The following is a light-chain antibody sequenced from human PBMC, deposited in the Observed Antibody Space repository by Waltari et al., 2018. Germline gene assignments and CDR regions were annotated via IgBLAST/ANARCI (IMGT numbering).Light chain of an antibody. CDR1: QNITSY. Sequence: DIQMAQSPSSLSASVGDRVAITCRASQNITSYLNWYQQKPEKAPNLLIYAASTLERGVPSGFTGSGSGTDFTLTISGLQPEDFATYYCQQSYGTPPYTFGPGTKLEMK. J-gene: IGKJ2*01. CDR3: QQSYGTPPYT. V-gene: IGKV1-39*01. CDR2: AAS.